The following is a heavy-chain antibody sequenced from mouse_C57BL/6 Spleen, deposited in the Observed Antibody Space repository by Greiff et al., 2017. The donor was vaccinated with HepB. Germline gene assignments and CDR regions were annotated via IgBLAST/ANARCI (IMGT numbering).Heavy chain of an antibody. CDR3: AREYYGSRAYWYFDV. CDR1: GYAFSSSW. D-gene: IGHD1-1*01. V-gene: IGHV1-82*01. Sequence: VQRVESGPELVKPGASVKISCKASGYAFSSSWMNWVKQRPGKGLEWIGRIYPGDGDTNYNGKFKGKATLTADKSSSTAYMQLSSLTSEDSAVYFCAREYYGSRAYWYFDVWGTGTTVTVSS. CDR2: IYPGDGDT. J-gene: IGHJ1*03.